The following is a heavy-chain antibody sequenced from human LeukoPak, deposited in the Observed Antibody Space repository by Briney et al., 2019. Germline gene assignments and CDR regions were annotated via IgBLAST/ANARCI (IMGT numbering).Heavy chain of an antibody. D-gene: IGHD1-14*01. CDR1: GFTFSSYW. J-gene: IGHJ4*02. Sequence: GGSLRLSCVASGFTFSSYWMSWVRQAPGKGLEWVANIKKDGRQKYYVDSVKGRFTISRDNAKNSQSLQMNSLRVEDRAMYYCATDPAGIGSESYWGQGTQVTVSS. CDR3: ATDPAGIGSESY. V-gene: IGHV3-7*01. CDR2: IKKDGRQK.